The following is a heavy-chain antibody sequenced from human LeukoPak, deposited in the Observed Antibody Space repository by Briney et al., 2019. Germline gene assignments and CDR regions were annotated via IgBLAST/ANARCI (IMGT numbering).Heavy chain of an antibody. V-gene: IGHV4-4*07. CDR1: GGSISSYY. J-gene: IGHJ4*02. CDR2: IYTSGST. CDR3: ARDKYDILAGYYRLDS. D-gene: IGHD3-9*01. Sequence: SETLSLTCTVSGGSISSYYWSWIRQPAGKGLEWIGHIYTSGSTNYNPSLKSRVTMSVDTSKNQLSLKLSSVTAADTAVYYCARDKYDILAGYYRLDSWGQGTLVTVSS.